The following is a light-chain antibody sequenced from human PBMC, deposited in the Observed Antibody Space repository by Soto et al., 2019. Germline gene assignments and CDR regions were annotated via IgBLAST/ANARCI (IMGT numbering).Light chain of an antibody. CDR3: CSYLGSYTYV. Sequence: QSVLTQPRSVSESPGQSVTISCTGTSSDVGDYNSVSWYQQHPGKAPKLLLFDVTTRPSGVPDRFSGSKSANTASLTISGLQPEDEADYYCCSYLGSYTYVFGTGTKAPS. J-gene: IGLJ1*01. CDR1: SSDVGDYNS. CDR2: DVT. V-gene: IGLV2-11*01.